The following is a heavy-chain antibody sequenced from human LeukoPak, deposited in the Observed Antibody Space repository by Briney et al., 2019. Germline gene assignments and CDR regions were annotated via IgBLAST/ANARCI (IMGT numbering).Heavy chain of an antibody. V-gene: IGHV3-74*01. J-gene: IGHJ4*02. CDR2: INSDGSST. D-gene: IGHD5-18*01. Sequence: GGSLRLSCAASGLTVSSHWMHWVRQALGKGLVWVSRINSDGSSTSYADSVKGRFTISRDNAKNTLYLQMNSLRDEDTAVYYCARGLPGYSYGPLADWGQGTLVTVSS. CDR3: ARGLPGYSYGPLAD. CDR1: GLTVSSHW.